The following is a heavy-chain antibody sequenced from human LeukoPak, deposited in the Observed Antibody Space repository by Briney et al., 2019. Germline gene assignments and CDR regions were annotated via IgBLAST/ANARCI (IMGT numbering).Heavy chain of an antibody. J-gene: IGHJ4*02. CDR3: ARRVYGPYYFDY. CDR1: GGSISSSSSY. D-gene: IGHD5/OR15-5a*01. V-gene: IGHV4-39*01. Sequence: SETLSLTCSVSGGSISSSSSYWGWIRQPPGKGLEWIGSIYYSGSSFDNPALKSRVTISVDTSKNQFSLKLSSVTAADTAVYYCARRVYGPYYFDYWGQGTLVTVSS. CDR2: IYYSGSS.